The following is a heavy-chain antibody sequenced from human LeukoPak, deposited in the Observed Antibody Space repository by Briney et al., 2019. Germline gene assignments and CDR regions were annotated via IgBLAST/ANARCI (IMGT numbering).Heavy chain of an antibody. V-gene: IGHV3-21*01. J-gene: IGHJ6*04. CDR2: IFASGGEI. CDR1: GFTFSSYS. D-gene: IGHD3-10*02. CDR3: AELGITMIGGV. Sequence: GGSLRLSCAASGFTFSSYSMNWVRQAPGKGLEWVSSIFASGGEIHYADSVRGRFTISRDNAKNSLYLQMNSLRAEDTAVYYCAELGITMIGGVWGKGPTVTISS.